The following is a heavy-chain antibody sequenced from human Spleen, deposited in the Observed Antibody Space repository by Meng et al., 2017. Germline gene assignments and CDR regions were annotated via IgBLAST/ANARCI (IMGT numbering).Heavy chain of an antibody. CDR1: GYNFPDYY. J-gene: IGHJ4*02. V-gene: IGHV1-2*06. D-gene: IGHD6-19*01. CDR3: ARAADSSGWQAPDY. Sequence: ASVKVSCKPSGYNFPDYYIHWVRRAPGQGLEWMGRINPKSGDTHYAQKFQARVTMTGDTSISTAYMELRSLRSDDTAVYYCARAADSSGWQAPDYWGQGTLVTVSS. CDR2: INPKSGDT.